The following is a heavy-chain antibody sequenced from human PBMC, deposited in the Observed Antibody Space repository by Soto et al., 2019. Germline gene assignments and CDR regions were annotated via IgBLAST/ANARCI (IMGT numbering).Heavy chain of an antibody. CDR2: IFYAGNT. D-gene: IGHD6-13*01. CDR3: ARQAAAPGIDLWFDP. V-gene: IGHV4-39*01. J-gene: IGHJ5*02. Sequence: SETLSLTCTVSGGSISSGDYYWSWIRQPPGKGLEWIGYIFYAGNTYYNTSLKSRVTVSVDTSKNQFSLKLDSVTAADTAVYYCARQAAAPGIDLWFDPWGQGTLVTVSS. CDR1: GGSISSGDYY.